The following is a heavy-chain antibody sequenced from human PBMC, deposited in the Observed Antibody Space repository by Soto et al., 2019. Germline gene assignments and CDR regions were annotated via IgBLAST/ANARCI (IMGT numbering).Heavy chain of an antibody. J-gene: IGHJ4*02. CDR2: IIPIFGTA. V-gene: IGHV1-69*13. CDR3: ARDLYSSGWYGFDY. Sequence: SVKVSCKASGRTFSSYAISWVRQAPGQGLEWMGGIIPIFGTANYAQKFQGRVTITADESTSTAYMELSSLRSEVTAVYYRARDLYSSGWYGFDYWGQGTLVTVSS. D-gene: IGHD6-19*01. CDR1: GRTFSSYA.